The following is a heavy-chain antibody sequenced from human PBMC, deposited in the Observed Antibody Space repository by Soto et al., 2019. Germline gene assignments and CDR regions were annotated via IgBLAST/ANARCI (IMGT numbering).Heavy chain of an antibody. Sequence: QMQLVQSGAEVKKTGSSVKVSCKASGYTFTYRYLHWVRQAPGQALEWMGWITPFNGNTNYAQKFQDRVSITRDRSMSTAYMELSSLRSEDTAMYYCASASHRSGDYAFDYWGQGTLVTVSS. CDR2: ITPFNGNT. J-gene: IGHJ4*02. V-gene: IGHV1-45*02. D-gene: IGHD4-17*01. CDR3: ASASHRSGDYAFDY. CDR1: GYTFTYRY.